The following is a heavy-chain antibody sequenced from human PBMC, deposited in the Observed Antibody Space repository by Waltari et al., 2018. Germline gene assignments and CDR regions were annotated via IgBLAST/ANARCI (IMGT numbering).Heavy chain of an antibody. CDR1: GGSFSGYY. V-gene: IGHV4-34*01. J-gene: IGHJ4*02. CDR2: INHSGRT. CDR3: ARGRTMVRGVLFDY. D-gene: IGHD3-10*01. Sequence: QVQLQQWGAGLLKPSETLSLTCAVYGGSFSGYYWSWIRQPPGKGLEWIGEINHSGRTNYNPSLKSRVTISVDTSKNQFSLKLSSVTAADTAVYYCARGRTMVRGVLFDYWGQGTLVTVSS.